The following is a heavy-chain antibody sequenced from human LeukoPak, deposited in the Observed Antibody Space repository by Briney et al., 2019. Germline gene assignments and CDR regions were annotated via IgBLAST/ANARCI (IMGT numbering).Heavy chain of an antibody. CDR3: ASSGYYYDSSGYATPFDY. J-gene: IGHJ4*02. D-gene: IGHD3-22*01. Sequence: VASVKVSCKASSYTFTSYGINWVRQAPGQGLEWMGIINPSGGSTSYAQKFQGRVTMTRDTSTSTVYMELSSLRSEDTAVYYCASSGYYYDSSGYATPFDYWGQGTLVTVSS. CDR2: INPSGGST. V-gene: IGHV1-46*01. CDR1: SYTFTSYG.